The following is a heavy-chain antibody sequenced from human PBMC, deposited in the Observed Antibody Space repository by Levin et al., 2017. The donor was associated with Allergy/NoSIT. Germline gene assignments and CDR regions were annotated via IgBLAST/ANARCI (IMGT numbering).Heavy chain of an antibody. J-gene: IGHJ6*02. Sequence: GESLKISCAASGFTFSSYAMSWVRQAPGKGLEWVSAISGSGGSTYYADSVKGRFTISRDNSKNTLYLQMNSLRAEDTAVYYCAKFSRTSAHPYYGMDVWGQGTTVTVSS. CDR3: AKFSRTSAHPYYGMDV. D-gene: IGHD2-2*01. CDR1: GFTFSSYA. V-gene: IGHV3-23*01. CDR2: ISGSGGST.